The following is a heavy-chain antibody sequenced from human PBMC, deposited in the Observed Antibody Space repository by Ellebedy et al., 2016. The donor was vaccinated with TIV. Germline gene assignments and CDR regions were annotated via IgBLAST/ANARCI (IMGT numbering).Heavy chain of an antibody. V-gene: IGHV3-48*04. D-gene: IGHD3-10*01. CDR1: GFTFSNNS. CDR3: ARRSRGPSYYFDY. CDR2: ISGSGGMM. Sequence: PGGSLRLSCAASGFTFSNNSMNWVRQAPGKGLEWISYISGSGGMMDHADSVKGRFTISRDNAKNSLYLQLSSLRAEDTAVYYCARRSRGPSYYFDYWGQGALVTVSS. J-gene: IGHJ4*02.